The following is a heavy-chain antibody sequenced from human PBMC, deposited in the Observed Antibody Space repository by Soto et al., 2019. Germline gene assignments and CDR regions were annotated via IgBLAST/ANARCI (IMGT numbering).Heavy chain of an antibody. V-gene: IGHV5-51*01. CDR2: IDPADSET. D-gene: IGHD5-12*01. CDR3: ARLGQGGYVQGMDV. Sequence: GESLKISCKGSGYSFITYWIAWVRQKPGKGLEWMGIIDPADSETKYSPSFQGQVTISADKSINTAYLQWSSLKASDTAMYYCARLGQGGYVQGMDVWGQGXTVTVYS. CDR1: GYSFITYW. J-gene: IGHJ6*02.